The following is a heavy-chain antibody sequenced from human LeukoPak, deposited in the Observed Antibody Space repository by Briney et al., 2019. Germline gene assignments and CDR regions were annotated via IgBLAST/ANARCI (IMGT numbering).Heavy chain of an antibody. CDR1: GYIFINHW. Sequence: GASVKVSCKASGYIFINHWMYWVRQAPGQGLEWMGLINPGGGNTNFAQNFQGRVTMTRDMSSSTVYMELSRLRSEDTAVYYCARGPHLRTYDSSSPSAVDFWGQGTMVTVSS. CDR3: ARGPHLRTYDSSSPSAVDF. J-gene: IGHJ3*01. CDR2: INPGGGNT. V-gene: IGHV1-46*01. D-gene: IGHD3-22*01.